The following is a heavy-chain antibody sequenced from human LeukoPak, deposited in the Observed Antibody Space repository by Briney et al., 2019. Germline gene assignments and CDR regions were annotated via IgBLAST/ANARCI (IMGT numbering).Heavy chain of an antibody. D-gene: IGHD2-2*01. Sequence: GGSLRLSCAASGFTVSSNYMSWVRQAPGKGLEWVSVIYSGGNTYYADSVEGRFTISRHNSKNTLYLQMNSLRAEDTAVYYCARGYCSSTSCAIEYGMDVWGQGTTVTVSS. J-gene: IGHJ6*02. CDR3: ARGYCSSTSCAIEYGMDV. CDR1: GFTVSSNY. CDR2: IYSGGNT. V-gene: IGHV3-66*01.